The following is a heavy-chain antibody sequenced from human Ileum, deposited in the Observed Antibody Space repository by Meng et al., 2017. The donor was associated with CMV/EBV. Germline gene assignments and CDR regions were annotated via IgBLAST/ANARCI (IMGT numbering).Heavy chain of an antibody. J-gene: IGHJ5*02. Sequence: GESLKIFCVGSGFTFSNYWMHWARQVPGKGLVWVSRISSDGSVTTYADSVKGRFTISRDNAENTLYLQMTSLRVEDTALYYCAKVSGWNYGFDPWGQGTLVTVSS. D-gene: IGHD5-24*01. CDR2: ISSDGSVT. V-gene: IGHV3-74*03. CDR3: AKVSGWNYGFDP. CDR1: GFTFSNYW.